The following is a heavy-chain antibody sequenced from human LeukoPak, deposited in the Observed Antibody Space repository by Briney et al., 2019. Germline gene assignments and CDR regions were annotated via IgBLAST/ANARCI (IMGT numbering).Heavy chain of an antibody. V-gene: IGHV1-2*02. D-gene: IGHD3-16*01. Sequence: ASVKVSCKASGYTFTDYYMHWVRQAPGQGLEWMGWINPNSGVTNYAQNFQGRVTVTRDTSISTAYMELTWLSSDDTAVYYCARERSNGGLRLDFWGQGTLVTASS. CDR2: INPNSGVT. J-gene: IGHJ4*02. CDR3: ARERSNGGLRLDF. CDR1: GYTFTDYY.